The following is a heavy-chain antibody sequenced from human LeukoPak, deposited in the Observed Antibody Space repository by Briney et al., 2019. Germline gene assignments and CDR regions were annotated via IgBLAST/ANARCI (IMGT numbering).Heavy chain of an antibody. J-gene: IGHJ1*01. V-gene: IGHV1-69*01. CDR1: GGTLSSYA. Sequence: SVKVSCKASGGTLSSYAMSWVRQAPGQGLEWMGEIIPIFGTANYAQKFQGRVTITADESTSTAYMELSSLRSEDTAVYYCARDGEYCSSTSCPFQHWGQDTLVTVSS. D-gene: IGHD2-2*01. CDR2: IIPIFGTA. CDR3: ARDGEYCSSTSCPFQH.